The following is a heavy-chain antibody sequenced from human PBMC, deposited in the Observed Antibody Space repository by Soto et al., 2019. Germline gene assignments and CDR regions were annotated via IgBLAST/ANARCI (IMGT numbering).Heavy chain of an antibody. D-gene: IGHD2-2*01. CDR2: ISYDGSNK. CDR3: AKDLFGDIVVVPAAIGSIDY. J-gene: IGHJ4*02. V-gene: IGHV3-30*18. CDR1: GFTFSSYG. Sequence: QVQLVESGGGVVQPGRSLRLSCAASGFTFSSYGMHWVRQAPGKGLEWVAVISYDGSNKYYADSVKGRFTISRDNSKNTLYLQMNSLIAEDTAVYYCAKDLFGDIVVVPAAIGSIDYWGQGTLVTVSS.